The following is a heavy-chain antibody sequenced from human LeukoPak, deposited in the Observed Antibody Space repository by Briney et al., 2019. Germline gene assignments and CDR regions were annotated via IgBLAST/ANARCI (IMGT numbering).Heavy chain of an antibody. J-gene: IGHJ6*02. CDR3: ARDPLWGINGMDV. CDR2: ISSSSSYI. Sequence: GGSPRLSCAASGFTFSSYSMNWVRQAPGKGLEWVSSISSSSSYIYYADSVKGRFTISRDNAKNSLYLQMNSLRAEDTAVYYCARDPLWGINGMDVWGQGTTVTVSS. D-gene: IGHD3-16*01. CDR1: GFTFSSYS. V-gene: IGHV3-21*01.